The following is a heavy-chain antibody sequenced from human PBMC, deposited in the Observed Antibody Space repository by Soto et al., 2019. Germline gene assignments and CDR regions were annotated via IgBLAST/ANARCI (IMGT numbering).Heavy chain of an antibody. CDR2: INSDGSST. CDR1: GFTFSSYW. D-gene: IGHD6-19*01. Sequence: PWGSLRLSCAASGFTFSSYWMHWVRQAPGKGLVWVSRINSDGSSTSYADSVKGRFTISRDNAKNTLYLQMNSLRAEDTAVYYCARVGAVAGIYYYYYYMDVWGKGTTVTVSS. J-gene: IGHJ6*03. V-gene: IGHV3-74*01. CDR3: ARVGAVAGIYYYYYYMDV.